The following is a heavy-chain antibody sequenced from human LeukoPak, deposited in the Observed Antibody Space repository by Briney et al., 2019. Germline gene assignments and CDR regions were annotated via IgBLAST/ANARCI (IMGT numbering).Heavy chain of an antibody. CDR1: GFTFSCYA. V-gene: IGHV3-23*01. D-gene: IGHD3-3*01. CDR2: ISGSGGST. J-gene: IGHJ6*02. CDR3: AKALHESGYSYYYYYYGMDV. Sequence: PGGSLRLSCAASGFTFSCYAMSWVRQAPGKGLEWVSAISGSGGSTYYADSVKGRFTISRDNSKNTLYLQMNSLRAEDTAVYYCAKALHESGYSYYYYYYGMDVWGQGTTVTVSS.